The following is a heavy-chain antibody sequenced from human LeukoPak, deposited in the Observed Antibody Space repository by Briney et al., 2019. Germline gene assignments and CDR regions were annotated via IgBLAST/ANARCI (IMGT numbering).Heavy chain of an antibody. J-gene: IGHJ2*01. CDR1: GFTFSSYD. Sequence: GGSLRLSCAASGFTFSSYDMHWVRQATGKGLEWVSAIGTAGDTYYPGSVKGRFTISRENAKNSLYLQMNSLRAGDTAVYYCARGPWYSSSDSWYFDLWGRGTLVTVSS. D-gene: IGHD6-13*01. CDR2: IGTAGDT. V-gene: IGHV3-13*01. CDR3: ARGPWYSSSDSWYFDL.